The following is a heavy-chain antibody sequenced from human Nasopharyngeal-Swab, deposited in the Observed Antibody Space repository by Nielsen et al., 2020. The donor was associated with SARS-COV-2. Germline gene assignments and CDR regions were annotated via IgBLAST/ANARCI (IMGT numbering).Heavy chain of an antibody. CDR3: ARSKAAHNWFDP. CDR2: IYYSGST. CDR1: GGSISSYY. J-gene: IGHJ5*02. Sequence: SETLSLTCTVSGGSISSYYWSWIRQPPGEGLEWIGYIYYSGSTNYNPSLKSRVTISVDTSKNQFSLKLSSVTAADTAVYYCARSKAAHNWFDPWGQGTLVTVSS. V-gene: IGHV4-59*01. D-gene: IGHD6-6*01.